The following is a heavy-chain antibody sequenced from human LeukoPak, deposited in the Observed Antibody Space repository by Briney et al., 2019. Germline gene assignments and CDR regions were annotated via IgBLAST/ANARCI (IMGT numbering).Heavy chain of an antibody. D-gene: IGHD6-6*01. J-gene: IGHJ4*02. CDR2: IYPGDSDT. V-gene: IGHV5-51*01. CDR3: ARHGRQLVDQFDY. Sequence: GESLKISCKGSGYSFTSHWIGWVRQMPGKGLEWMGIIYPGDSDTRYSPSFQGQVTISADKSISTAYLQWSSLKASDTAMYYCARHGRQLVDQFDYWGQGTLVTVSS. CDR1: GYSFTSHW.